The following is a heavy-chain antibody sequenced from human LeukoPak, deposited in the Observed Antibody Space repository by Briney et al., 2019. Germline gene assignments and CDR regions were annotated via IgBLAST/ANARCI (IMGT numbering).Heavy chain of an antibody. CDR1: GFTFGSYA. D-gene: IGHD4-17*01. CDR2: ISGSGGST. CDR3: AKRERDDYGDYHAFDI. V-gene: IGHV3-23*01. J-gene: IGHJ3*02. Sequence: GGSLRLSCAASGFTFGSYAMSWVRQAPGKGLEWVSAISGSGGSTYYADSVKGRFTISRDNSKNTLYLQMNSLRAEDTAVYYCAKRERDDYGDYHAFDIWGQGTMVTVSS.